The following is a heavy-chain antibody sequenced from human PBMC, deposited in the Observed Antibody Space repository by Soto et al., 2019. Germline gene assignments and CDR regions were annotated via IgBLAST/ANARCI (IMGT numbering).Heavy chain of an antibody. V-gene: IGHV4-31*03. J-gene: IGHJ2*01. CDR3: ARAEGDGXSLSRYFDL. Sequence: TCTVSGGSISSGGYXXXXXRQHPGKGLEWIGYIYYSGSTYYNPSLKSRVTISVDTSKHQFSMKLSSVPAADTAVYYCARAEGDGXSLSRYFDLWGRGTXVTVSS. D-gene: IGHD4-17*01. CDR2: IYYSGST. CDR1: GGSISSGGYX.